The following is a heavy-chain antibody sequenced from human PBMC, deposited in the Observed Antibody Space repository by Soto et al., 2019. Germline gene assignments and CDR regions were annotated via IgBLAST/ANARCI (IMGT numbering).Heavy chain of an antibody. D-gene: IGHD3-3*01. V-gene: IGHV3-11*06. CDR1: GFTFSDYY. Sequence: QVQLVESGGGLVKPGGSLRLSCAASGFTFSDYYMSWIRQAPGKGLEWVSYISSSSSYTNYADSVKGRFTISRDNAKNSLYLQMNSLRAEDTAVYYCARDVTIFGVLGPVRYYGMDVWGQGTTVTVSS. CDR2: ISSSSSYT. CDR3: ARDVTIFGVLGPVRYYGMDV. J-gene: IGHJ6*02.